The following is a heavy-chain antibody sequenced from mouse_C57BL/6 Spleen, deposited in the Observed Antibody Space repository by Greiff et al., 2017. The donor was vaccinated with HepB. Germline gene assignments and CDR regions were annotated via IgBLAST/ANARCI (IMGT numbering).Heavy chain of an antibody. CDR3: ARNDAYYSNYGSYWYFDV. CDR1: GFSLTSYG. CDR2: IWSGGST. D-gene: IGHD2-5*01. V-gene: IGHV2-2*01. Sequence: VMLVESGPGLVQPSQSLSITCTVSGFSLTSYGVHWVRQSPGKGLEWLGVIWSGGSTDYNAAFISRLSISKDNSKSQVLFKMNSLQADDTAIYYCARNDAYYSNYGSYWYFDVWGTGTTVTVSS. J-gene: IGHJ1*03.